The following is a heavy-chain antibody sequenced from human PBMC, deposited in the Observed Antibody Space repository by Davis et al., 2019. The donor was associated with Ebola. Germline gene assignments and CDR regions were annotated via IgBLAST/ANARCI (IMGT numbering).Heavy chain of an antibody. CDR1: GLTFDAYA. V-gene: IGHV3-23*01. Sequence: PGGSLRLSCAASGLTFDAYAMHWVRQVPGKGLEWVSTISGSGLSTFYADSVKGRFTISRDNSKNTLYVEVNSLRAEDTAIYYCAKDLRRAVPGTPDSWGQGTLVTVSS. D-gene: IGHD6-19*01. CDR2: ISGSGLST. J-gene: IGHJ5*01. CDR3: AKDLRRAVPGTPDS.